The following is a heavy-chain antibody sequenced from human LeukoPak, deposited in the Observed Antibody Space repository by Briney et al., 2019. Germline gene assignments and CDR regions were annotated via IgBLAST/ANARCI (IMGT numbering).Heavy chain of an antibody. D-gene: IGHD6-13*01. V-gene: IGHV5-51*01. Sequence: GESLKISCEGSGYSFTSYWIAWVRQMPGKGLEWMGIIYPGDSDTRYSPSFQGQVTISADKSISTAYLQWSSLKASDTAMYYCATRSRWDSTWPFDYWGQGTLVTVSS. CDR2: IYPGDSDT. CDR1: GYSFTSYW. J-gene: IGHJ4*02. CDR3: ATRSRWDSTWPFDY.